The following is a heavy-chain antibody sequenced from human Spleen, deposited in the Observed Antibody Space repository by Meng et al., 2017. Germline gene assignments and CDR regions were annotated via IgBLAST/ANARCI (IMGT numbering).Heavy chain of an antibody. J-gene: IGHJ4*02. D-gene: IGHD1-14*01. CDR1: GYTFNSYA. Sequence: QVQLVQSGAEVKKPGASVKVSCKTSGYTFNSYAISWVRQAPGQGLEWLGWITAYNGNTNYVKKFQGRVTMTTDTSTSTAYMELRSLRSDDTAVYYCAREGIKTRPGLDYWGQGTLVTVSS. CDR3: AREGIKTRPGLDY. CDR2: ITAYNGNT. V-gene: IGHV1-18*01.